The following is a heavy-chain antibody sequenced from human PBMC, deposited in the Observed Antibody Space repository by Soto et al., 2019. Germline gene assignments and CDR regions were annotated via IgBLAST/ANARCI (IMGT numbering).Heavy chain of an antibody. J-gene: IGHJ6*02. V-gene: IGHV3-23*01. CDR2: ISVTGGST. CDR3: AKTGGSYDKDGMDV. CDR1: GFTFRTYT. Sequence: EVQLLESGGGLVQPGGSLRLSCAASGFTFRTYTLSWVRQSPGKGLEWVSTISVTGGSTYYADSVKGRFTISRDNSKNTLYLQMNSLRAEDTAVYYCAKTGGSYDKDGMDVWGQGTTVTVSS. D-gene: IGHD1-26*01.